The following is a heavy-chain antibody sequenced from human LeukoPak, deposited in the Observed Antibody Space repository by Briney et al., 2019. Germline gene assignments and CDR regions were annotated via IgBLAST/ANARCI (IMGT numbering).Heavy chain of an antibody. CDR3: ARGDCDFWSGYYYYYYGMDV. J-gene: IGHJ6*02. V-gene: IGHV4-34*01. Sequence: SETLSLTCAVYGGSFSGYYWSWIRQPPGKGLEWIGEINHSGRTNYNPSLKSRVTISVDTSKNQFSLKLSSVTDADTAVYYCARGDCDFWSGYYYYYYGMDVWGQGTTVTVSS. CDR1: GGSFSGYY. D-gene: IGHD3-3*01. CDR2: INHSGRT.